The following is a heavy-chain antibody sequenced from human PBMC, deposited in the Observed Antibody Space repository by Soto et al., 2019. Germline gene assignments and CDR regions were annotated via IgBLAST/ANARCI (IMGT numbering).Heavy chain of an antibody. Sequence: EVQLLESGGGLVQPGGSLRLSCAASGFTLSSYAMGWVRQAPGKGLEWVSTMSGSGGSPYYADSVKGRFTISRDNSKNILYLQMNSLRAEDTAVYYCAKDSDFRDRIFWYFALWGRGTLVTVSS. CDR3: AKDSDFRDRIFWYFAL. CDR2: MSGSGGSP. CDR1: GFTLSSYA. V-gene: IGHV3-23*01. D-gene: IGHD2-15*01. J-gene: IGHJ2*01.